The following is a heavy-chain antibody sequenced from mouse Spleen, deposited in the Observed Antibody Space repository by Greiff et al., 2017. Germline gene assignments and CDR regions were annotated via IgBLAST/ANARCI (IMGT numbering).Heavy chain of an antibody. Sequence: DVMLVESGGGLVKRGGSLKLSCAASGFTFSSYAMSWVRQTPEKRLEWVATISSGGGNTYYPDSVKGRFTISRDNAKNTLYLQMSSLKSEDTAMYYCAREGLGIYFDYWGQGTTLTVSS. CDR1: GFTFSSYA. D-gene: IGHD3-1*01. CDR2: ISSGGGNT. J-gene: IGHJ2*01. V-gene: IGHV5-9*01. CDR3: AREGLGIYFDY.